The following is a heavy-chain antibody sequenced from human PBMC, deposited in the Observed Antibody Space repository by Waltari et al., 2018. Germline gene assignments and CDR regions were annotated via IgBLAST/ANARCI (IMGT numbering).Heavy chain of an antibody. Sequence: QVQLQESGPGLVKPSETLSLTCAVSGYSISSGYYWGWLRQPPGKGLEWIGSIYHSGSTYYNPSLKSRVTISVDTSKNQFSLKLSSVTAADTAVYYCKGYDSSGYYGIPFDYWGQGTLVTVSS. J-gene: IGHJ4*02. CDR3: KGYDSSGYYGIPFDY. V-gene: IGHV4-38-2*01. CDR2: IYHSGST. D-gene: IGHD3-22*01. CDR1: GYSISSGYY.